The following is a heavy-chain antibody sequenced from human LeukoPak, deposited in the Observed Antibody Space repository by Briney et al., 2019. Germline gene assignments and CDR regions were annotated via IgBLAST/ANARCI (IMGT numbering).Heavy chain of an antibody. J-gene: IGHJ4*02. Sequence: PSETLSLTCTVSGGSISSSSYYWGWIRQPPGKGLEWIGSIYYSGSTYYNPSLKSRVTISVDTSKNQFSLKLSSVTAADTAVYYCARTTTVTKPTNLIFDYWGQGTLVTVSS. CDR2: IYYSGST. V-gene: IGHV4-39*01. D-gene: IGHD4-17*01. CDR3: ARTTTVTKPTNLIFDY. CDR1: GGSISSSSYY.